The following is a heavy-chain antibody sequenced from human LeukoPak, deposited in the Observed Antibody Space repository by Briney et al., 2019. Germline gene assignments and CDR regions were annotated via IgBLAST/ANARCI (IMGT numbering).Heavy chain of an antibody. CDR1: GFTFSSYA. J-gene: IGHJ4*02. Sequence: PGGSLRLSCAASGFTFSSYAMHWVRQAPGKGLEWVAVISYDGSNKYYADSVKGRFTISRDNSKNTLYLQMNSLRAEDTAVYYCARGRFGEAVDIVATIDYWGQRTPVTVSS. CDR3: ARGRFGEAVDIVATIDY. CDR2: ISYDGSNK. V-gene: IGHV3-30*04. D-gene: IGHD5-12*01.